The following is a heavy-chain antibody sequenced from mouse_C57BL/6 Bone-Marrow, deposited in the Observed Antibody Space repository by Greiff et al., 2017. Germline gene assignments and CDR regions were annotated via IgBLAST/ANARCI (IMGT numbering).Heavy chain of an antibody. V-gene: IGHV5-16*01. CDR1: GFTFSDSY. CDR3: AREEGYFDY. CDR2: INYYGSST. Sequence: EVQRVESDGGLLQPGSSMKLSCTSSGFTFSDSYMAWVRHVPETGLEWVANINYYGSSTYYLDSLKNRFIISRDKAKNILYLQMSSLKSEDTATYDCAREEGYFDYWGQGTTLTVSS. J-gene: IGHJ2*01.